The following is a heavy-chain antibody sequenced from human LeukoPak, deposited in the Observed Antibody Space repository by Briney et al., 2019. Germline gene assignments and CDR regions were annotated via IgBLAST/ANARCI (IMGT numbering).Heavy chain of an antibody. J-gene: IGHJ4*02. CDR2: IRSKAYGGTT. Sequence: GGSLRLSCTASGFTFGDYAMSWVRQAPGKGLEWVGFIRSKAYGGTTEYAASVKGRFTISRDDSKSIAYLQMNSLKTEDTAVYYCTRQSGSGSYENWGQGTLVTVSS. V-gene: IGHV3-49*04. CDR3: TRQSGSGSYEN. D-gene: IGHD3-10*01. CDR1: GFTFGDYA.